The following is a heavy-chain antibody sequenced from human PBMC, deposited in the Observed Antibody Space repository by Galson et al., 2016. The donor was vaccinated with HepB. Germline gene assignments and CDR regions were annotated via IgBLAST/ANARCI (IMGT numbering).Heavy chain of an antibody. CDR2: INSHNSNT. CDR3: ARDKTGPTLYFYYGLDM. CDR1: GYTFTGFG. Sequence: SVKVSCKASGYTFTGFGLSWVRQAPGQGLEWMGWINSHNSNTNYAQKFQGRFTMTTDTSTSTAYMELRSLKSDDTAVYYCARDKTGPTLYFYYGLDMWGQGTTVTVYS. J-gene: IGHJ6*02. V-gene: IGHV1-18*01.